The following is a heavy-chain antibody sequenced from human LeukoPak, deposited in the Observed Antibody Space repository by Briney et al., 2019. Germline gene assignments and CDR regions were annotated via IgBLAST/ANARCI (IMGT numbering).Heavy chain of an antibody. Sequence: GGSLRLSCAASGFAFDDYGVSWVRQAPGKGLEWVSGINWNGGSIGYADSVKGRFTISRDNAKNSLYLQINSLRAEDTALYYCARADKDGYGFFGFDYWGQGTLVTVSS. CDR2: INWNGGSI. D-gene: IGHD5-18*01. V-gene: IGHV3-20*04. CDR3: ARADKDGYGFFGFDY. CDR1: GFAFDDYG. J-gene: IGHJ4*02.